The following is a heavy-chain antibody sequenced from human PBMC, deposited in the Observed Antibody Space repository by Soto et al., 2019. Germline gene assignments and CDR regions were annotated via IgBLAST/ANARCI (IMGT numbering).Heavy chain of an antibody. CDR2: INQSGST. CDR3: ARRYGGNFDY. CDR1: GGSISSSNW. V-gene: IGHV4-4*02. Sequence: SETLSLTCAVSGGSISSSNWWSWVRQPPGKGLEWIGEINQSGSTNYNPSLKSRVTISVDTSKNQFSLKLSSVTAADTAVYYCARRYGGNFDYWGQGTLVTVSS. D-gene: IGHD2-15*01. J-gene: IGHJ4*02.